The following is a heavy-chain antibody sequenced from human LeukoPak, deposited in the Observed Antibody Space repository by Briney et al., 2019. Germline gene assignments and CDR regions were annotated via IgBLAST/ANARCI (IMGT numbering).Heavy chain of an antibody. CDR1: GGSISSGDYY. CDR3: ARHSGDWAYDAFDI. D-gene: IGHD2-21*02. CDR2: IYYSGST. J-gene: IGHJ3*02. Sequence: SETLSLTCTVSGGSISSGDYYWSWIRQPPGKGLEWIGYIYYSGSTNYNPSLKSRVTISVDTSKNQFSLKLSSVTAADTAVYYCARHSGDWAYDAFDIWGQGTMATVSS. V-gene: IGHV4-61*08.